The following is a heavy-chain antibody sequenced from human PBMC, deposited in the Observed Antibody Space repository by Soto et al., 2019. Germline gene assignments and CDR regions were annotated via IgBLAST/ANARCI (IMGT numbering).Heavy chain of an antibody. CDR2: ITSDVNYK. D-gene: IGHD3-16*01. CDR1: GFDFITYG. CDR3: ANGGSFDI. Sequence: GGSLRLSCAASGFDFITYGLHRALYAPGKKLEWVAIITSDVNYKDDADSVKGRFTISRDNSKNTLFLQMNSMRAEDTAVYYCANGGSFDIWVQVTLVTVSS. J-gene: IGHJ4*02. V-gene: IGHV3-30*18.